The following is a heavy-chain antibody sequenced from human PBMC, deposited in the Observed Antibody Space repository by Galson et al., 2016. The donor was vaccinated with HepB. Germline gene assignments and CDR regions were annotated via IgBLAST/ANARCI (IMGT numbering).Heavy chain of an antibody. D-gene: IGHD2-21*02. CDR3: AKGAILLTAILYYFDS. CDR2: ISGDGGTT. V-gene: IGHV3-23*01. CDR1: GFTFASYW. Sequence: SLRLSCAASGFTFASYWMHWVRQVPGKGLEWVSSISGDGGTTYYSDSVRGRFTISRDNSKNTLYLQMNSLRAEDTAVYYCAKGAILLTAILYYFDSWGQGTLVTVSS. J-gene: IGHJ4*02.